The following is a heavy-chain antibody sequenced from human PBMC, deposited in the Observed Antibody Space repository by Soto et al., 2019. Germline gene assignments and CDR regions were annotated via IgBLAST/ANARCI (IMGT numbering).Heavy chain of an antibody. CDR3: ARSGQQLVSPHDAFDI. CDR1: GDSVSSNSAA. Sequence: SQTLSLTCAISGDSVSSNSAAWNWIRQSPSRGLEWLGRTYYRSKWYNDYAVSVKSRITINPDTSKNQFSLQLNSVTPEDTAVYYCARSGQQLVSPHDAFDIWGQGTMVTVS. CDR2: TYYRSKWYN. J-gene: IGHJ3*02. D-gene: IGHD6-13*01. V-gene: IGHV6-1*01.